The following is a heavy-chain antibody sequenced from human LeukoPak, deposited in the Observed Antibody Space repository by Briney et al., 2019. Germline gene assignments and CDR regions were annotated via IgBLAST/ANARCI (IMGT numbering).Heavy chain of an antibody. V-gene: IGHV4-4*07. D-gene: IGHD2-15*01. J-gene: IGHJ4*02. CDR3: ARGGTTPCYFDD. Sequence: PSETLSLTCTVSGGSITSYYWSWIRQPPGKGLEWIGRIYSNENTNYNPSLKSRVTMSVDTSKNQFSLKLSSVTAADTAVYYCARGGTTPCYFDDWGQGTLVTVSS. CDR2: IYSNENT. CDR1: GGSITSYY.